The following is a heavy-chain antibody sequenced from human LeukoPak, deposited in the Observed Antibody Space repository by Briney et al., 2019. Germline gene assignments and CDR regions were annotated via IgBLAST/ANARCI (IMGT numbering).Heavy chain of an antibody. V-gene: IGHV4-4*09. CDR3: ARLLRCCSSTSCPRYYFDY. Sequence: PSETLSLTCTVSGGSISSYYWSWIRQPPGKGLEWIGYIYTSGSTNYNPSLKSRVTISVDTSKNQFSLKLSSVTAADTAVYYCARLLRCCSSTSCPRYYFDYWGQGTLVTVSS. CDR2: IYTSGST. D-gene: IGHD2-2*01. J-gene: IGHJ4*02. CDR1: GGSISSYY.